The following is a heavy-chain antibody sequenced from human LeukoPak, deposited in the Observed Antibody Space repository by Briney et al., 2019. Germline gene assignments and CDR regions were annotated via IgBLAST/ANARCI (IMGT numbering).Heavy chain of an antibody. CDR2: IYYSGST. D-gene: IGHD3-22*01. V-gene: IGHV4-59*08. Sequence: PSETLSLTCTVSGGSISSYYWSWIRQPPGKGLEWIGYIYYSGSTNYNPSLKSRVTISVDTSKNQFSLKLSSVTAADTAVYYCARHGSDYYDSSGYYYGYFQHWGQSTLVTVSS. CDR1: GGSISSYY. J-gene: IGHJ1*01. CDR3: ARHGSDYYDSSGYYYGYFQH.